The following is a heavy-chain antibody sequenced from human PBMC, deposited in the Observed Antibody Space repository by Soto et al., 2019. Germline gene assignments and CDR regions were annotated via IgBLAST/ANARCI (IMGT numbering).Heavy chain of an antibody. CDR3: ARDPGRDRPIAY. Sequence: QVQLVESGGGVVQPGRSLRLSCTASGFTLSDYGMHWVRQAPGKGLEWVAVIWHDGGAKYYAESVTGRITISRDNSKNPVHLQIDSLGAADTALYSCARDPGRDRPIAYWGQGTLVTVSS. D-gene: IGHD7-27*01. CDR1: GFTLSDYG. CDR2: IWHDGGAK. V-gene: IGHV3-33*01. J-gene: IGHJ4*02.